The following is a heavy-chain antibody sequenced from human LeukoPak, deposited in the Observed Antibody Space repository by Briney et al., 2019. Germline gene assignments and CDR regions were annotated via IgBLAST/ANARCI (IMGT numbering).Heavy chain of an antibody. D-gene: IGHD1-26*01. CDR3: ARPSLNTGSYFDY. Sequence: GGSLRLSCAASGFTFSSYSMNWVRQAPGKGLEWVSYISSSSSTIYYADSVKGRFTISRDNAKNSLYLQMNSLRAEDTAVYYCARPSLNTGSYFDYWGQGILVSVSS. CDR1: GFTFSSYS. J-gene: IGHJ4*02. CDR2: ISSSSSTI. V-gene: IGHV3-48*01.